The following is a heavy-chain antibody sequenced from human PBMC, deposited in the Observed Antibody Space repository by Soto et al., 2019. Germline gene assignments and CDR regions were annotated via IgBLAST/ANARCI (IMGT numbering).Heavy chain of an antibody. V-gene: IGHV1-18*01. CDR2: ISASNGNT. CDR1: GYTFTSYG. D-gene: IGHD3-3*01. CDR3: ARGQIQSDFDY. J-gene: IGHJ4*02. Sequence: QVQLVQSGAEVKNSGASVKVSCKASGYTFTSYGFSWVRQAPGQGLEWMGWISASNGNTNYAQKVQGRAILTIDTSTTTGYMELRSLRSDDTAVYYCARGQIQSDFDYWGQGTLVTVSS.